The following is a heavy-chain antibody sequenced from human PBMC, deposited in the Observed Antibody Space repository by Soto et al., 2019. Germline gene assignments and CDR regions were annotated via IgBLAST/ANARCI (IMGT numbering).Heavy chain of an antibody. CDR1: GYTFTNYG. CDR3: ARDHGGYGIFDY. Sequence: QVPLVQSGAEVKKPGASVKVSCKASGYTFTNYGISWVRQAPGQGLEWMGWISSYNAVTNYAQKLQGRVTLTTESSTSTAYMEVRSLRSDDTAVYYCARDHGGYGIFDYWGQGTLVTVSS. J-gene: IGHJ4*02. D-gene: IGHD5-12*01. V-gene: IGHV1-18*01. CDR2: ISSYNAVT.